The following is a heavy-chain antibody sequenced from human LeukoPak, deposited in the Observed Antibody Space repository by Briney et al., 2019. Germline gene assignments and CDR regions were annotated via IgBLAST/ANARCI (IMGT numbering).Heavy chain of an antibody. D-gene: IGHD3-22*01. CDR2: INHSGST. CDR3: ARGGGSSGYYTDY. J-gene: IGHJ4*02. V-gene: IGHV4-34*01. CDR1: GGSFSGYY. Sequence: SETLSLTCAVYGGSFSGYYWSWIRPPPGKGLEWIGEINHSGSTNYNPSLKSRVTISVDTSKNQFSLKLSSVTAADTAVYYCARGGGSSGYYTDYWGQGTLVTVSS.